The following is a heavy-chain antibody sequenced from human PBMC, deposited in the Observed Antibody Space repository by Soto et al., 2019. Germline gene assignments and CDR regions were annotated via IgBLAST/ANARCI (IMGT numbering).Heavy chain of an antibody. CDR2: ISGSGGTI. CDR1: GFTLSSYS. D-gene: IGHD6-19*01. V-gene: IGHV3-48*02. Sequence: EVPLVESGGGMVQPGGSLRVSCAASGFTLSSYSMHWVRQAPGKGLEWVSYISGSGGTIYYADSVKGRFTISRDNAKNSLPVQMNSLRDEDTAVYFCARETGLRSSGWSYYFDFWGQGTRVTVSS. CDR3: ARETGLRSSGWSYYFDF. J-gene: IGHJ4*02.